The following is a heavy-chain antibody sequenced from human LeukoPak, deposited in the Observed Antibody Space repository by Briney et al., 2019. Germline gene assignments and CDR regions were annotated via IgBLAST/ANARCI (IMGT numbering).Heavy chain of an antibody. Sequence: GSLRLSCAASGFSFSSYGMHGVRQAPGKGLEWVAVISYDGSNKYYAKNTLYLQMNSLRAEDTAVYYCAKEGGSSWAPDAFDIWGQGTMVTVSS. CDR1: GFSFSSYG. CDR2: ISYDGSNK. J-gene: IGHJ3*02. D-gene: IGHD6-13*01. CDR3: AKEGGSSWAPDAFDI. V-gene: IGHV3-30*18.